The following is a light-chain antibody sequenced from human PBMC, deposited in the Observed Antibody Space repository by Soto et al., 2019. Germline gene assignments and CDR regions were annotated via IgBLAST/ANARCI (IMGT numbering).Light chain of an antibody. CDR1: SSDVGGSNY. Sequence: QSALTQPASVSGFPGQSITISCTGTSSDVGGSNYVSWYQQHPGKAPKLTIYDVSNRPSGVSNRFSGSKSGNTASLTISGLQAEDEADYYCGSYTSSSTLYVFGTGTKLTVL. CDR3: GSYTSSSTLYV. V-gene: IGLV2-14*01. CDR2: DVS. J-gene: IGLJ1*01.